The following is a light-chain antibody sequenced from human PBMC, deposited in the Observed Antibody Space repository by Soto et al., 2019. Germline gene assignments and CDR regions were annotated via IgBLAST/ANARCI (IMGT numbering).Light chain of an antibody. J-gene: IGKJ3*01. CDR1: QSVGSNY. V-gene: IGKV3-20*01. Sequence: EIVLTQSPGTLSLSLGERATVSCRASQSVGSNYLAWYQRKPGQAPRLLIYGASSRATGIPDRFSGSGSGTDFTLTISRLEPEDFSVYYCQQYANTPFTFGPGTKVDIK. CDR2: GAS. CDR3: QQYANTPFT.